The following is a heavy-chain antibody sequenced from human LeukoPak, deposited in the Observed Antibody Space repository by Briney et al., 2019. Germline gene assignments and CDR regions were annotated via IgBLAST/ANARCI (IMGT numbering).Heavy chain of an antibody. J-gene: IGHJ5*02. CDR1: GGSISSYY. D-gene: IGHD5-12*01. V-gene: IGHV4-59*01. CDR2: IHYRGST. CDR3: ARGYSAYGSWSDP. Sequence: SETLSLTCTVSGGSISSYYWTWIRQPPGKGLEWIGYIHYRGSTNCNPSLKSRVTFSVDTSKNQFSLKLSSVTAADTAVYYCARGYSAYGSWSDPWGQGTLVTVSS.